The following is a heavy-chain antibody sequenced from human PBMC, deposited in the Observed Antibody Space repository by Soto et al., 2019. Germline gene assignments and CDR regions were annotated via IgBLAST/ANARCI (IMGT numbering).Heavy chain of an antibody. J-gene: IGHJ4*02. CDR1: GFSLSTNGVA. CDR3: AYSVPLTMDYVDF. CDR2: IYWDDDK. D-gene: IGHD3-3*01. Sequence: QITLRESGPTLVKPTQTLTLTCTVSGFSLSTNGVAVGWIRQPPGKALEWLALIYWDDDKFYSPSLKSRLTITKDTSSNQVVLTVTNMDPVDTATYYCAYSVPLTMDYVDFWGQGTLVIVSS. V-gene: IGHV2-5*02.